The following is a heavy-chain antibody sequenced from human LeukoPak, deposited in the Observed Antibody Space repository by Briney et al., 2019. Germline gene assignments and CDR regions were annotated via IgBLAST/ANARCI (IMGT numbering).Heavy chain of an antibody. Sequence: PGGSLRLSCAASGFTFSSYWMSWVRQAPGKGLEWVANIKQDGSEKYYVDSVKGRFTISRDNAKNSLYLQMNSLRAEDTAVYYCARGQVKCYYDFWSGYYCHLYYFDYWGQGTLVTVSS. CDR1: GFTFSSYW. J-gene: IGHJ4*02. CDR3: ARGQVKCYYDFWSGYYCHLYYFDY. V-gene: IGHV3-7*01. D-gene: IGHD3-3*01. CDR2: IKQDGSEK.